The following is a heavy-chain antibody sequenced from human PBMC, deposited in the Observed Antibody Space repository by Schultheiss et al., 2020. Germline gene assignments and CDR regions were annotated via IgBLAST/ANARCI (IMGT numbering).Heavy chain of an antibody. Sequence: SETLSLTCTVSGGSISSGGYYWSWIRQHPGKGLEWIGYISYSGSTYYNPSLKSRVTISVDTSKNQFSLKLSSLTAADTAVYYCARELRAFNPQVDYWGQGTLVTVSS. CDR1: GGSISSGGYY. J-gene: IGHJ4*02. D-gene: IGHD4-17*01. CDR2: ISYSGST. V-gene: IGHV4-31*03. CDR3: ARELRAFNPQVDY.